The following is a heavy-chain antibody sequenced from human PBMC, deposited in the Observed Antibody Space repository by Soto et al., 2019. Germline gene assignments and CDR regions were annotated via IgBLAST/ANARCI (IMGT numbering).Heavy chain of an antibody. Sequence: EVQLLESGGGLVQPGGSLRLPCAASGFTFSSYAMSWVRQAPGKGLEWVSAISGSGGSTYYADSVKGRFTISRDNSKNTLYLQMNSLRAEDTAVYYCAKDPAVAGVPTTLSWVDYWGQGTLVTVSS. J-gene: IGHJ4*02. CDR1: GFTFSSYA. V-gene: IGHV3-23*01. CDR2: ISGSGGST. CDR3: AKDPAVAGVPTTLSWVDY. D-gene: IGHD6-19*01.